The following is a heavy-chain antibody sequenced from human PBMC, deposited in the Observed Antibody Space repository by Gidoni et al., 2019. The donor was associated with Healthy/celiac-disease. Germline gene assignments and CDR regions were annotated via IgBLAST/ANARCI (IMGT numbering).Heavy chain of an antibody. CDR2: INPSGGST. J-gene: IGHJ6*02. Sequence: QVQLVQSGAEVKKPGASVKVSCKASGYTFTSYYMHWVRQAPGQGLEWMGIINPSGGSTSYAQKFQGRVTMTRDTSTSTVYMELSSLRSEDTAVYYCARDENSYGPPLRYGMDVWGQGTTVTVSS. CDR1: GYTFTSYY. V-gene: IGHV1-46*03. D-gene: IGHD5-18*01. CDR3: ARDENSYGPPLRYGMDV.